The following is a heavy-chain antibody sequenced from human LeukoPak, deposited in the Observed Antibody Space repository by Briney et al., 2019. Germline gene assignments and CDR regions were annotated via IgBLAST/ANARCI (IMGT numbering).Heavy chain of an antibody. Sequence: SGGSLRLSCAVSGFNFSDTWMSWVRQAPGKGLEWVGLIRSKTDGGTTDYAATVKGGFIISGDDSKNTLFLQMNSLITEDTAVYYCTPMDGPWGQGTLVTVSS. CDR2: IRSKTDGGTT. CDR3: TPMDGP. J-gene: IGHJ5*02. CDR1: GFNFSDTW. V-gene: IGHV3-15*01. D-gene: IGHD3/OR15-3a*01.